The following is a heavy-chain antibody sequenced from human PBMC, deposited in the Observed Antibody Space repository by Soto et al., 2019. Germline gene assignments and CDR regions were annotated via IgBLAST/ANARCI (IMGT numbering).Heavy chain of an antibody. J-gene: IGHJ6*02. CDR2: LSGSGGST. CDR3: AKQQGPGTPYYYAMDV. Sequence: VQPLEAGGGLVQPGGSQRLSCAASGFTFSSYAMTWVRQAPGKGLEWVSTLSGSGGSTYYAASVKGRFTISRDNSKDTLYLEMNSLRGEDTAVYFCAKQQGPGTPYYYAMDVWGQGTAVTVSS. D-gene: IGHD1-1*01. CDR1: GFTFSSYA. V-gene: IGHV3-23*01.